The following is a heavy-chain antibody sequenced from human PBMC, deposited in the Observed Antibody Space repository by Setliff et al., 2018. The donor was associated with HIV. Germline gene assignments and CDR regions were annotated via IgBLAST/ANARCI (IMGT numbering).Heavy chain of an antibody. D-gene: IGHD2-21*02. V-gene: IGHV5-51*01. CDR3: ARLCGGYCYLARDAFDI. Sequence: GESLKISCKGSGYSFTSYWIGWVRQMPGKGLEWMGIIYPGDSDTRYSPSFQGQVTISADKSISTAYLQWSSLKASDTAMYYCARLCGGYCYLARDAFDIWGQGTMVTVSS. CDR2: IYPGDSDT. J-gene: IGHJ3*02. CDR1: GYSFTSYW.